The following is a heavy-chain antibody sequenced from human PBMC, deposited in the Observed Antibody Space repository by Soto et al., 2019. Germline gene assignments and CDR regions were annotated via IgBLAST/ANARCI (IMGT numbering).Heavy chain of an antibody. J-gene: IGHJ6*02. CDR2: ISYDGSNK. V-gene: IGHV3-30-3*01. CDR1: GFTFSSYA. CDR3: ARDIVVVVAATLVDV. Sequence: GGSLRLSCAASGFTFSSYAMHWVRQAPGKGLEWVAVISYDGSNKYYADSVKGRFTISRDNSKNTLYLQMNSLRAEDTAVYYCARDIVVVVAATLVDVWGQGTTVTVSS. D-gene: IGHD2-15*01.